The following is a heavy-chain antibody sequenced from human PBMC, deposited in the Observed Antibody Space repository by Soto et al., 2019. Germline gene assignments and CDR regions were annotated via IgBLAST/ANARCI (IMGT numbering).Heavy chain of an antibody. CDR3: AKGGGYASGNQASSGMDV. D-gene: IGHD3-10*01. CDR1: GFTFSSYV. Sequence: GGSLRLSCAASGFTFSSYVMSWVRQAPGKGLEWVSGIRGSGGGTYYADSVKGRFTISRDNSKNTLYLQLNSLRAEHTAVYFCAKGGGYASGNQASSGMDVWGQGTTVTVSS. CDR2: IRGSGGGT. J-gene: IGHJ6*02. V-gene: IGHV3-23*01.